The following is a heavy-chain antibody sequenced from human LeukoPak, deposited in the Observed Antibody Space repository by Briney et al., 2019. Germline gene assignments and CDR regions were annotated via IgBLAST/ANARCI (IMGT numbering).Heavy chain of an antibody. CDR2: INHNIGRS. V-gene: IGHV1-2*02. Sequence: VAVPVSYQASGYTFTRYHLHCVRQAPGHALEWIGWINHNIGRSNYAQMFHGSSTMSSDTSTNTIHMEFTSLTSYDTAVYYCARGVLVAGSGGSWFDPCGQGTPVTVSS. D-gene: IGHD6-19*01. CDR1: GYTFTRYH. J-gene: IGHJ5*02. CDR3: ARGVLVAGSGGSWFDP.